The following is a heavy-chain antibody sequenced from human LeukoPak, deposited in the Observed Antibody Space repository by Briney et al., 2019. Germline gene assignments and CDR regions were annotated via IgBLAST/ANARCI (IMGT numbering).Heavy chain of an antibody. V-gene: IGHV3-48*02. CDR2: ISSGETTI. Sequence: PSETLSLTCTVSGGSVSSGSYYWSWIRQPPGKGLEWVSYISSGETTIYYADSVKGRFTTSRDNAKNSLYLQMNSLRDEDTAVYYCARGGDILTGYYHRLEYWGQGTLVTVSS. D-gene: IGHD3-9*01. CDR1: GGSVSSGSYY. J-gene: IGHJ4*02. CDR3: ARGGDILTGYYHRLEY.